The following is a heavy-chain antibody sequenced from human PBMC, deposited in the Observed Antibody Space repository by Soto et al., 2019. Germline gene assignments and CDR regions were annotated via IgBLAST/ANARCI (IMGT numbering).Heavy chain of an antibody. CDR2: ISGSGSYI. J-gene: IGHJ4*02. CDR1: GFPFRTYT. Sequence: GGSLRRSCAASGFPFRTYTMNWVRQAPGKGLEWVSSISGSGSYIYYADSLNGRFTISRDNAKNSLYLQMNSLRAEDTAVYYCARFHPDSLIPEYYFDYWGQGALVTFSS. V-gene: IGHV3-21*01. D-gene: IGHD3-16*01. CDR3: ARFHPDSLIPEYYFDY.